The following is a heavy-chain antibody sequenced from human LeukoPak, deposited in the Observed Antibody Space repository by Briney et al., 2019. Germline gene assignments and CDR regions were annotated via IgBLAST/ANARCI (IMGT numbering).Heavy chain of an antibody. V-gene: IGHV4-59*02. D-gene: IGHD2-15*01. J-gene: IGHJ6*03. CDR3: ARVPEGRMGYFYYMDV. CDR2: IDYSGGA. Sequence: SETLSLTCTVSGASVNSHCRSWIRQPPGKGLEWIGNIDYSGGANYNPSLKSRVTMSLETSRNQVSLNLISVNAADTAVYYCARVPEGRMGYFYYMDVWGIGTTVTVSS. CDR1: GASVNSHC.